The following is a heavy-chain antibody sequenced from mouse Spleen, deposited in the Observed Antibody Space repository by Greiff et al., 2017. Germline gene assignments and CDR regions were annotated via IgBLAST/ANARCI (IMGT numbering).Heavy chain of an antibody. V-gene: IGHV1-82*01. CDR2: IYPGDGDT. CDR1: GYAFSSSW. J-gene: IGHJ4*01. CDR3: ARHRYDGAMDY. D-gene: IGHD2-14*01. Sequence: QVQLQQSGPELVKPGASVKISCKASGYAFSSSWMNWVKQRPGKGLEWIGRIYPGDGDTNYNGKFKGKATLTADKSSSTAYMQLSSLTSEDSAVYFCARHRYDGAMDYWGQGTSVTVSS.